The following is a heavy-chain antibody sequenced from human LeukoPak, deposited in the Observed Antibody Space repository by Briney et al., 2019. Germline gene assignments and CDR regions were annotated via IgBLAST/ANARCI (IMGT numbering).Heavy chain of an antibody. Sequence: SGRSLRLSCAASGFTFSSHGMHWVRQAPGKGLEWVAVISYDGSNKYYADSVKGRFTISRDNSKNTLYLQMNSLRAEDTAVYYCAKGALYYDFWSGYPDWGQGTLVTVSS. V-gene: IGHV3-30*18. D-gene: IGHD3-3*01. CDR3: AKGALYYDFWSGYPD. CDR1: GFTFSSHG. CDR2: ISYDGSNK. J-gene: IGHJ4*02.